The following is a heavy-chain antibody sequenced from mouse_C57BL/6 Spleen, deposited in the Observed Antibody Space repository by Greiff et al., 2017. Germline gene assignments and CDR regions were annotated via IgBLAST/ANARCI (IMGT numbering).Heavy chain of an antibody. D-gene: IGHD3-2*02. CDR1: GYTFTSYW. V-gene: IGHV1-50*01. Sequence: QVQLKQPGAELVKPGASVKLSCKASGYTFTSYWMQWVKQRPGQGLEWIGEIDPSDSYTNYNQKFKGKATLTVDTSSSTAYMQLSSLTSEDSAVYYCARLGLTTAQAPWFAYWGQGTLVTVSA. CDR3: ARLGLTTAQAPWFAY. J-gene: IGHJ3*01. CDR2: IDPSDSYT.